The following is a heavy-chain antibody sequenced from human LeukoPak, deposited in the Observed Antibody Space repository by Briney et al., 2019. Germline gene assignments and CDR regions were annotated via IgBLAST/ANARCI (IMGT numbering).Heavy chain of an antibody. CDR3: ARRLEYSGSKGVFDY. CDR2: IYSGGYT. CDR1: GFTVTTND. Sequence: GGSLRLSCAASGFTVTTNDMTWVRQAPGKGLERVSIIYSGGYTDYADSVKGRFTISRDNSKNTLDLQMNSLRAEDTAVYYCARRLEYSGSKGVFDYWGQGTLVTVSS. D-gene: IGHD1-26*01. V-gene: IGHV3-66*01. J-gene: IGHJ4*02.